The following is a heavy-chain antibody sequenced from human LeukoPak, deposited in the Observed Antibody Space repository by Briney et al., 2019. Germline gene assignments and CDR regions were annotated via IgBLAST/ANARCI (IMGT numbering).Heavy chain of an antibody. Sequence: PGGSLRLSCAASGFTVSSNYMSWVRQAPGKGLEWVSVIYSGGSTYYADSVKGRFTISRDNSKNTLYLQMNSLRAEDTAVYYCARDRGYSYGRSFDYWGQGTLVTVPS. CDR3: ARDRGYSYGRSFDY. V-gene: IGHV3-53*01. D-gene: IGHD5-18*01. J-gene: IGHJ4*02. CDR1: GFTVSSNY. CDR2: IYSGGST.